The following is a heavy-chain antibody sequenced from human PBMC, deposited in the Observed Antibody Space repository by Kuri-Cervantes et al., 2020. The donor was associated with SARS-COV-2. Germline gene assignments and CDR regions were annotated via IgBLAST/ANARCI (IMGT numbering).Heavy chain of an antibody. V-gene: IGHV3-33*06. CDR2: IWYDGSNK. CDR1: GFTFSSYG. Sequence: GESLKISCAASGFTFSSYGMHWVRQAPGKGLEWVAVIWYDGSNKYYGDSVKGRFTISRDNSKNTLYLQMNSLRAEDTAVYYCAKVYCTNGVCSPYYFDYWGQGTLVTVSS. D-gene: IGHD2-8*01. CDR3: AKVYCTNGVCSPYYFDY. J-gene: IGHJ4*02.